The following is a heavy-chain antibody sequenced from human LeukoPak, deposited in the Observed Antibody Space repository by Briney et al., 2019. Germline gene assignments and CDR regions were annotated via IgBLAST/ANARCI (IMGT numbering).Heavy chain of an antibody. D-gene: IGHD3-16*01. Sequence: GGSLRLSCAASGFTFSNYWMHSVRQAPGEGLVWVSRITSDGSSTSHADSVKGRLTISRDNAKNTLYLQMNSLRAEDTAVYYCARDYAVGESFDIWGQGTLVTVSS. J-gene: IGHJ3*02. CDR2: ITSDGSST. CDR1: GFTFSNYW. CDR3: ARDYAVGESFDI. V-gene: IGHV3-74*01.